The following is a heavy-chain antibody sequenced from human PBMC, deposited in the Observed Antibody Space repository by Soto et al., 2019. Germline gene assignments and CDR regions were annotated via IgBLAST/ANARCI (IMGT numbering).Heavy chain of an antibody. CDR3: SGCSGGACHQNYGMDV. D-gene: IGHD2-15*01. Sequence: EVHLVESGGGLVKPGGSLRLSCAVSGFTFSSCTMNWVRQAPGKGLEWVSSISPSTSHIYYADSVKGRFTISRDNAKNTRFLQMNSLGAEETAVYYCSGCSGGACHQNYGMDVWGQGTTVTVSS. V-gene: IGHV3-21*01. CDR1: GFTFSSCT. J-gene: IGHJ6*02. CDR2: ISPSTSHI.